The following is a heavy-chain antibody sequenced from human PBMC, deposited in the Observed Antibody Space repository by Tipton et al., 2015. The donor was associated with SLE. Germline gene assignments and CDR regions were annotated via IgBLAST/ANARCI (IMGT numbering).Heavy chain of an antibody. D-gene: IGHD2-21*02. Sequence: TLSLTCTVSGGSISDRNYYWGWIRQPPGKGLEWIATMYSGGCKYYNPSLKSRVTISLDTSKNQFSLKVSSVTAADTAVYYCARLNDATAIASFYYWGQGNPVTVSS. CDR2: MYSGGCK. CDR1: GGSISDRNYY. CDR3: ARLNDATAIASFYY. J-gene: IGHJ4*02. V-gene: IGHV4-39*07.